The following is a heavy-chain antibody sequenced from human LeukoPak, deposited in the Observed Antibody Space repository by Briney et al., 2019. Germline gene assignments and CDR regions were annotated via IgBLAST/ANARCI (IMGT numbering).Heavy chain of an antibody. J-gene: IGHJ4*02. CDR2: INHSGST. V-gene: IGHV4-34*01. D-gene: IGHD3-10*01. CDR1: GGSFSGYY. Sequence: PSETLSLTCAVYGGSFSGYYWSWIRQPPGKGLEWIGEINHSGSTNYNPSLKSRVTISVDTSKNQFSLKLSSVTAADTAVYYCARALYGSGRLYFDCWGQGTLVTVSS. CDR3: ARALYGSGRLYFDC.